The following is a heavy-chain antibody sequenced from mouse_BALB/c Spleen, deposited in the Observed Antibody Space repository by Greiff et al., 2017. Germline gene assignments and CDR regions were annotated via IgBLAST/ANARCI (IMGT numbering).Heavy chain of an antibody. Sequence: EVMLVESGGGLVKPGGSLKLSCAASGFTFSDYYMYWVRQTPEKRLEWVATISDGGSYTYYPDSVKGRFTISRDNAKNNLYLQMSSLKSEDTAMYYCARDLHCYGSSYGGFAYWGQGTLVTVSA. CDR2: ISDGGSYT. J-gene: IGHJ3*01. D-gene: IGHD1-1*01. CDR1: GFTFSDYY. CDR3: ARDLHCYGSSYGGFAY. V-gene: IGHV5-4*02.